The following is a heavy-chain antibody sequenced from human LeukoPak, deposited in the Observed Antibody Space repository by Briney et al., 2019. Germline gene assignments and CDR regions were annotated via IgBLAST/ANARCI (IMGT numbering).Heavy chain of an antibody. CDR2: INHSGST. CDR1: GVSFNGYY. Sequence: SETLSLTCAVYGVSFNGYYWSWLRQPPGKGLEWIGEINHSGSTNYNPSLKSRVTISVDRSKNQFSLKLSSVTAADTAVYYCARGAQGYDILTGYYGANWFDPWGQGTLVTVSS. CDR3: ARGAQGYDILTGYYGANWFDP. V-gene: IGHV4-34*01. J-gene: IGHJ5*02. D-gene: IGHD3-9*01.